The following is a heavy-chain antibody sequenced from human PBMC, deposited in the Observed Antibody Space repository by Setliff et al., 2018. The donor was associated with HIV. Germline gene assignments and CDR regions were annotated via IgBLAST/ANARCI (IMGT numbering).Heavy chain of an antibody. CDR1: GYTFTSHG. Sequence: ASVKVTCKASGYTFTSHGISWVRQAPGQGLEWMGWISTYNDNTNYAQKLQGRVTMTTDTSTSTAYMELRSLRSDDTAVYYCARVWISLYYYYYYMDVWGKGTTVTV. D-gene: IGHD3-3*01. J-gene: IGHJ6*03. CDR2: ISTYNDNT. V-gene: IGHV1-18*01. CDR3: ARVWISLYYYYYYMDV.